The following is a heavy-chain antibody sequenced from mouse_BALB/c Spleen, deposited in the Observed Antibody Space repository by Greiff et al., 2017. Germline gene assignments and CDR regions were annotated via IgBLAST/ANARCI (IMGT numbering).Heavy chain of an antibody. Sequence: QVQLQQSGAELVRPGASVTLSCKASGFTFTDYDMHWVKQTPVHGLEWIGVIDPETGGTAYNQKFKGKATLTADKSSSTDYMELRSLTSEDSAVYYCTGEDDNCGFAYWGQGTLVTVSA. J-gene: IGHJ3*01. D-gene: IGHD2-1*01. V-gene: IGHV1-15*01. CDR2: IDPETGGT. CDR3: TGEDDNCGFAY. CDR1: GFTFTDYD.